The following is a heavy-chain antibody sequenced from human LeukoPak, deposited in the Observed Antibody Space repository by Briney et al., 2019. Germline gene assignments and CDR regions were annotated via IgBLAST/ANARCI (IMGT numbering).Heavy chain of an antibody. CDR2: ISSSSSYT. CDR3: ASPHILTGYQYYFDY. CDR1: GFTFSSYW. J-gene: IGHJ4*02. D-gene: IGHD3-9*01. Sequence: GGSLRLSCAASGFTFSSYWMHWVRQAPGKGLEWVSYISSSSSYTNYADSVKGRFTISRDNAKNSLYLQMNSLRAEDTAVYYCASPHILTGYQYYFDYWGQGTLVTVSS. V-gene: IGHV3-11*03.